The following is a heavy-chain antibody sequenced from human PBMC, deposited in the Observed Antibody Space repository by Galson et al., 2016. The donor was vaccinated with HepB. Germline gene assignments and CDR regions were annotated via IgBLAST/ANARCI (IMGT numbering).Heavy chain of an antibody. CDR3: AKDVWRGSGTDYYGTDV. CDR1: GFTFSSYG. J-gene: IGHJ6*02. Sequence: SLRLSCAVYGFTFSSYGMHWVRQAPGKGLEWVAVISYDGSDKYYADSVKGRFTISRDNSKNTLYLQMSSLRAEDTAVYYCAKDVWRGSGTDYYGTDVWGQGTTVTVSS. CDR2: ISYDGSDK. V-gene: IGHV3-30*18. D-gene: IGHD1-1*01.